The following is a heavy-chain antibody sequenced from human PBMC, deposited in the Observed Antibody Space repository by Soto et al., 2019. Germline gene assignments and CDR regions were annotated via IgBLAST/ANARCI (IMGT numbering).Heavy chain of an antibody. CDR3: ATGGDISAEGY. CDR1: EVSGSNNQ. D-gene: IGHD5-12*01. V-gene: IGHV3-53*01. J-gene: IGHJ4*01. Sequence: PLRLSRRAAEVSGSNNQMTRFRQAPGRGPEWVSTIYYNGNTFYADSVKGRFTISRDNSKNMQYLQMNSLRAEDTALYYCATGGDISAEGYWGHGTPVPVSS. CDR2: IYYNGNT.